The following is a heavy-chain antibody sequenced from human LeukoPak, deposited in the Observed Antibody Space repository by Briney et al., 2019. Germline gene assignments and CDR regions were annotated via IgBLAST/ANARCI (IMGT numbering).Heavy chain of an antibody. CDR1: GGTFSSYA. V-gene: IGHV1-69*05. D-gene: IGHD5-24*01. CDR3: AVEMATIFHPIKLTAEYFQH. J-gene: IGHJ1*01. CDR2: IIPIFGTA. Sequence: SVKVSCKASGGTFSSYAISWVRQAPGQGLEWMGGIIPIFGTANYAQKFQGRVTITTDESTSTAYMELSSLRSEDTAVYYCAVEMATIFHPIKLTAEYFQHWGQGTLVTVSS.